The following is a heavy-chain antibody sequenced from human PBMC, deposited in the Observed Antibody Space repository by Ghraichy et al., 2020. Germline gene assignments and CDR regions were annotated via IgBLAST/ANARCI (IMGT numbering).Heavy chain of an antibody. V-gene: IGHV3-23*01. CDR2: ISGSGGST. Sequence: GGSLRLSCAASGFTFSSYAMSWVRQAPGKGLEWVSAISGSGGSTYYADSVKGRFTISRDNSKNTLYLQMNSLRAEDTAVYYCAKGLPPLRVEGYYYYYGMDVWGQGTTVTVSS. D-gene: IGHD3-16*01. CDR3: AKGLPPLRVEGYYYYYGMDV. CDR1: GFTFSSYA. J-gene: IGHJ6*02.